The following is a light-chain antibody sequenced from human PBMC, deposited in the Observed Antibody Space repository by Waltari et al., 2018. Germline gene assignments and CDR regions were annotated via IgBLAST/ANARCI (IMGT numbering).Light chain of an antibody. CDR1: SSNIGAPYD. CDR2: GDI. J-gene: IGLJ1*01. Sequence: QSVLTQPPSLSGAPGQRVTISCTGSSSNIGAPYDVHWYQHVPGVAPKVLIYGDINRPSGVPDRFSASKSGTSASLAITGLQAEDEAYYYGQSYDSDVSCLVFGSGTKVTVL. CDR3: QSYDSDVSCLV. V-gene: IGLV1-40*01.